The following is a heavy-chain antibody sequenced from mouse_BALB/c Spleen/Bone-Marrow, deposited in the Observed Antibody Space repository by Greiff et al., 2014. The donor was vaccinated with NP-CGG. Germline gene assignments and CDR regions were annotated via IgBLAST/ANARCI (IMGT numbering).Heavy chain of an antibody. V-gene: IGHV5-6-5*01. CDR2: ITGGGTT. J-gene: IGHJ4*01. D-gene: IGHD1-2*01. Sequence: EVKLMESGGGLVKPGESLKFSCAASGITVSSYTMSWVRQTPEKRLEWVASITGGGTTYYPDSVKGRFTISRDNARNILYLQVSSLRSEDTAIYYCARHYGYVGAMDYWGQGTSVTVSS. CDR1: GITVSSYT. CDR3: ARHYGYVGAMDY.